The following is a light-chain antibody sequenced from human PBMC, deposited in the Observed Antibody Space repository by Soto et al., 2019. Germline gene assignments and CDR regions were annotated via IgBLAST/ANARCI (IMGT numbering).Light chain of an antibody. CDR3: LLSYGGVQRV. J-gene: IGLJ3*02. CDR2: DTT. CDR1: TGSVTSGHY. Sequence: QAVVTQEPSVTVSPGGRVTLTCASSTGSVTSGHYPYWFQQKPGQAPRTLIYDTTNKHSWTPARFSGSLLGGKAALTRSGAQPEDEAQYYCLLSYGGVQRVFGGGTKLTVL. V-gene: IGLV7-46*01.